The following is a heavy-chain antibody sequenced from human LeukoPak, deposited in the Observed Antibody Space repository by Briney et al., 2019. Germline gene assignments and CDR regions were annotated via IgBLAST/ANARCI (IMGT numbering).Heavy chain of an antibody. V-gene: IGHV4-30-2*01. CDR3: ARGRTTGYSSGWYWGY. Sequence: SETLSLAFAVSGGSISSGGYSWSWIRQPPGKGLEWIGYIYHSGSTYYNPSLKSRVTISVDRSKNQFSLKLSSVTAADTAVYYCARGRTTGYSSGWYWGYWGQGTLVTVSS. J-gene: IGHJ4*02. CDR2: IYHSGST. CDR1: GGSISSGGYS. D-gene: IGHD6-19*01.